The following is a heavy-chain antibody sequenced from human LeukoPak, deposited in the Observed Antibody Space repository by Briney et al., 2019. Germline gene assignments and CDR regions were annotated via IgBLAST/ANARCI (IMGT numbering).Heavy chain of an antibody. CDR2: INPSGGST. V-gene: IGHV1-46*01. CDR1: GYAFTSYY. J-gene: IGHJ6*04. CDR3: ASSERSYYGMDV. Sequence: ASVKVSCKASGYAFTSYYMHWVRQAPGQGLEWMGIINPSGGSTSYAQKFQGRVTMTRDTSTSTVYMELSSLRSEDTAVYYCASSERSYYGMDVWGKGTTVTVPS. D-gene: IGHD1-1*01.